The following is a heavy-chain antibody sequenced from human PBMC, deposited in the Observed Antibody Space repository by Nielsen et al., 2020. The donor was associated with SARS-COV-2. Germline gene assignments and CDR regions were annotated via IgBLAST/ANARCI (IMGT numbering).Heavy chain of an antibody. J-gene: IGHJ6*02. CDR3: ARGYLAAPYYYGMDV. CDR2: INWDSSII. Sequence: GGSLRLSCAASGFMFDDFAMHWVRQGPGKGLEWVSLINWDSSIIAYAASVKGRFTISRDNAQSSLYLQMNSLTVEDTALYYCARGYLAAPYYYGMDVWGQGTKVTVSS. CDR1: GFMFDDFA. D-gene: IGHD6-13*01. V-gene: IGHV3-9*01.